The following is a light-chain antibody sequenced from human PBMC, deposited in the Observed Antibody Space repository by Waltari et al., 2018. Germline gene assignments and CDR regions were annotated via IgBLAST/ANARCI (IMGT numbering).Light chain of an antibody. Sequence: QSALTQPASVSGSPGQSITTSSTGTSSDIGVSHNASWYQQHPGKAPKLLIYHVNTRPSGVSNRFSGSKSGNTASLTISGLQAEDESDYYCSSYTTTNTLEVIFGTGTKLTVL. CDR3: SSYTTTNTLEVI. CDR1: SSDIGVSHN. CDR2: HVN. V-gene: IGLV2-14*03. J-gene: IGLJ2*01.